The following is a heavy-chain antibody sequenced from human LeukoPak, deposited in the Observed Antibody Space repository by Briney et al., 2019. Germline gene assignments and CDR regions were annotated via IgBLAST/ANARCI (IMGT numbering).Heavy chain of an antibody. Sequence: GGPVKVSCKASGYTFTGYYMHWVRQAPGQGPEWMGWINPNSGGTNYAQKFQGRVTMTRDTSISTAYMELSRLRSDDTAVYYCARPIYDFWIGYNYWGQGTLVTVAS. J-gene: IGHJ4*02. D-gene: IGHD3-3*01. CDR3: ARPIYDFWIGYNY. CDR2: INPNSGGT. V-gene: IGHV1-2*02. CDR1: GYTFTGYY.